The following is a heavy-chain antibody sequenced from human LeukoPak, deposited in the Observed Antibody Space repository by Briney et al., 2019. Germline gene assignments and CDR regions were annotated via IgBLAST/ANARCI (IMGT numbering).Heavy chain of an antibody. CDR3: TTGEQWLLPEDY. Sequence: GGSLRLSCAASGFTFSNAWMSWVRQAPGKGLEWVGRIKSKTDGGTTDYAAPVKGRFTISRDDSKNTLYLQMNSLKTEDTAVYYCTTGEQWLLPEDYWGQGTLVTVSS. CDR1: GFTFSNAW. V-gene: IGHV3-15*01. J-gene: IGHJ4*02. CDR2: IKSKTDGGTT. D-gene: IGHD6-19*01.